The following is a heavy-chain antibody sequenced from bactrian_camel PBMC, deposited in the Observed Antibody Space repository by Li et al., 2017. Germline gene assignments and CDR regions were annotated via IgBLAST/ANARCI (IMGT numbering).Heavy chain of an antibody. CDR1: GAFYSTHC. CDR2: IETDGSA. V-gene: IGHV3S53*01. D-gene: IGHD1*01. CDR3: AARPPGTYPHLWFGYDH. J-gene: IGHJ4*01. Sequence: HVQLVESGGGSVQVGGSLRLSCAVSGAFYSTHCMGWLRQAPGKARESVATIETDGSATHADSVRGRFTISKDNAKNTLYLQMNSLKPEDTAMYYCAARPPGTYPHLWFGYDHWGQGTQVTVS.